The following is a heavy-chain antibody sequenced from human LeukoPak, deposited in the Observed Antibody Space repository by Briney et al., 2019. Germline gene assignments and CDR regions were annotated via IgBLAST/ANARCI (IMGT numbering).Heavy chain of an antibody. CDR3: AKSVAIYFYYGLDV. CDR1: GLTFSSHW. V-gene: IGHV3-74*01. CDR2: STNDGSST. D-gene: IGHD3-3*01. Sequence: GGSLRLSCAASGLTFSSHWMHWVRQAPGKGLVWVSRSTNDGSSTTYADSVKGRFTISRDNAKNTLFLQMNSLRVEDTAPYYCAKSVAIYFYYGLDVWGQGTTVTVSS. J-gene: IGHJ6*02.